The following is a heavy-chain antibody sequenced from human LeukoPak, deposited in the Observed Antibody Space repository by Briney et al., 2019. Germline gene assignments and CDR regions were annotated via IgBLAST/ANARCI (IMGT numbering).Heavy chain of an antibody. CDR1: GGSISSYY. V-gene: IGHV4-4*07. Sequence: SXXLSLTCTVSGGSISSYYWSWIRQPAGKGLEWIGRIYTSGSTNYNPSLKSRVTMSVDTSKNQFSLKLSSVTAADTAVYYCARASEARDAFDIWGQGTMVTVSS. CDR2: IYTSGST. CDR3: ARASEARDAFDI. J-gene: IGHJ3*02.